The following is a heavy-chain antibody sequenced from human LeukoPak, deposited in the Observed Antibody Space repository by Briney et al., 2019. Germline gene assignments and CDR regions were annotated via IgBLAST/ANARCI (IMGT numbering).Heavy chain of an antibody. CDR3: AKDIGSYYDY. J-gene: IGHJ4*01. V-gene: IGHV3-30*02. D-gene: IGHD3-10*01. Sequence: GGSLRLSCVASGVTFSSNGMHWVRQAPGKGLEWVTFIKYGGSKKYYADSVKGRFTISRDNSKNTLYLEMNSLRAEDTAVYYCAKDIGSYYDYCGQGLLVTVSS. CDR2: IKYGGSKK. CDR1: GVTFSSNG.